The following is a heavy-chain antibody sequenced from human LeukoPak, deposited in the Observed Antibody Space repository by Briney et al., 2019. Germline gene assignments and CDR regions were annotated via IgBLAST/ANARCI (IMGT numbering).Heavy chain of an antibody. V-gene: IGHV3-21*01. J-gene: IGHJ5*02. CDR3: AIHSSGLVIPLGFDP. Sequence: GGSLRLSCAASGFTFSSYSMNWVRQAPGKGLEWVTSISSSSSYIYYADSVKGRFTISRDNAKNSLYLQMNSLRAEDTAVYYCAIHSSGLVIPLGFDPWGQGTLVTASS. CDR2: ISSSSSYI. CDR1: GFTFSSYS. D-gene: IGHD3/OR15-3a*01.